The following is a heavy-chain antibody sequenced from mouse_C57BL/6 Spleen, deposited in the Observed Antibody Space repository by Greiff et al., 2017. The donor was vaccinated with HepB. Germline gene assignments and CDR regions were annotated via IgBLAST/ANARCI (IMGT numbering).Heavy chain of an antibody. CDR1: GFTFSDYG. V-gene: IGHV5-17*01. J-gene: IGHJ4*01. D-gene: IGHD2-1*01. CDR2: ISSGSSTI. Sequence: DVKLVESGGGLVKPGGSLKLSCAASGFTFSDYGMHWVRQAPEKGLEWVAYISSGSSTIYYADTVKGRFTISRDNAKNTLFLQMTSLRSEDTAMYYCALYGNHYAMDYWVQGTSVTVSS. CDR3: ALYGNHYAMDY.